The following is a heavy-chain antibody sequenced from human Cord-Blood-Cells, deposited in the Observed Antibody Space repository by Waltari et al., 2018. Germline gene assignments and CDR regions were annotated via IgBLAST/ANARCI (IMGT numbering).Heavy chain of an antibody. D-gene: IGHD6-6*01. CDR1: GGSFSGYY. J-gene: IGHJ4*02. CDR3: ARAPVITSSSFDY. Sequence: QVQLQQWGAGLLKTSATLSLTCAVYGGSFSGYYWSWIRQPPGKGLEWIGEINHSGSTNYNPSLKSRVTISGDTSKNQFSLKLSSVTAADTAVYYCARAPVITSSSFDYWGQGTLVTVSS. CDR2: INHSGST. V-gene: IGHV4-34*01.